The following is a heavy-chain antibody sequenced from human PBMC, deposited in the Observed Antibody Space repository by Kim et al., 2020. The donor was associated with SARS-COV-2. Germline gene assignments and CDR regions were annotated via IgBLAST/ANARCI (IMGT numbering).Heavy chain of an antibody. J-gene: IGHJ4*02. D-gene: IGHD3-10*01. V-gene: IGHV3-33*01. CDR3: AREVSGLN. Sequence: GSNKYYADSVKGRFTISRDNSKNTLYLQMNSLRSEDTAVYYCAREVSGLNWGQGTLVTVSS. CDR2: GSNK.